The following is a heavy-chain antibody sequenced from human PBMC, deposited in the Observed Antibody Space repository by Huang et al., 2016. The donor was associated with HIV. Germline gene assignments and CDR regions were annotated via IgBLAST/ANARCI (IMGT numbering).Heavy chain of an antibody. J-gene: IGHJ4*02. CDR1: GFPFRDYH. CDR3: TGIFYDSTGYYYHY. V-gene: IGHV3-43*01. CDR2: IMGDGSTT. Sequence: EVQLVQSGGVAIKPGGSLRLSCAASGFPFRDYHMHWVRQVPGKGREWVALIMGDGSTTKYGDSVKRRFTISRDNSKDSLYLQMNSLKTEDTAFYYCTGIFYDSTGYYYHYWGQGTLVTVSS. D-gene: IGHD3-22*01.